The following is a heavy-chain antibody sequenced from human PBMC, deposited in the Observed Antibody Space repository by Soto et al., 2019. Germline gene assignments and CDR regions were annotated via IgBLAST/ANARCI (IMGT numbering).Heavy chain of an antibody. J-gene: IGHJ4*01. CDR1: GYSITSNYY. Sequence: SETLSLTCAVSGYSITSNYYWGWNRQPPEKRLEWIGSVFHSASTYSNPSLRSRVIMSVDTSKNLFSQTMKYVTAADTAVYFCARAPRPLSWSNFGGFFDNWGHGTLVTVSS. CDR3: ARAPRPLSWSNFGGFFDN. D-gene: IGHD3-16*01. V-gene: IGHV4-38-2*01. CDR2: VFHSAST.